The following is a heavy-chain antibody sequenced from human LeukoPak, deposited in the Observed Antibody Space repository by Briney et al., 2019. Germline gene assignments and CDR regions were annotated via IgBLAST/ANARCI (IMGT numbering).Heavy chain of an antibody. J-gene: IGHJ4*02. Sequence: SGTLSLTCAVSGGPIGSSNWWSWVRQPPGKGLEWIGEIYHSGSTNYNPSLKSRVTISVDKSKNQFSLKLSSVTAADTAVYYCARATGLGELSPDYWGQGTLVTVSS. CDR1: GGPIGSSNW. CDR3: ARATGLGELSPDY. CDR2: IYHSGST. V-gene: IGHV4-4*02. D-gene: IGHD3-16*02.